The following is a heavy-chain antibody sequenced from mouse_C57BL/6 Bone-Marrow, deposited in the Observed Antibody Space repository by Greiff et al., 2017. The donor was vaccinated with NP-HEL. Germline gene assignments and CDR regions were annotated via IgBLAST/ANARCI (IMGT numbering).Heavy chain of an antibody. V-gene: IGHV5-6*01. J-gene: IGHJ1*03. CDR2: ISSGGSYT. Sequence: EVKLMESGGDLVKPGGSLKLSCAASGFTFSSYGMSWVRQTPDKRLEWVATISSGGSYTYYPDSVKGRFTSSRDNAKNTLYLQMSSLKSEDTAMYYCARDGYDYGGDWYFDVWGTGTTVTVSS. D-gene: IGHD2-4*01. CDR1: GFTFSSYG. CDR3: ARDGYDYGGDWYFDV.